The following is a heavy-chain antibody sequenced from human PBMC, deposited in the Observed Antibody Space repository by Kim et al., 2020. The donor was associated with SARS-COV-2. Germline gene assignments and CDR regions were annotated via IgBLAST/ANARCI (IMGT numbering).Heavy chain of an antibody. V-gene: IGHV3-23*01. CDR2: ISHSGGST. D-gene: IGHD3-3*01. CDR1: GFTFGTYA. Sequence: GGSLRLSCAASGFTFGTYAMAWVRQAPGRGLEWVSGISHSGGSTFWADSVKGRFTISRDNSNNTLYLQMNSLRGEDTAVYYCAKVVAGGFYDTSFFDYWGQGTLVAVSS. CDR3: AKVVAGGFYDTSFFDY. J-gene: IGHJ4*02.